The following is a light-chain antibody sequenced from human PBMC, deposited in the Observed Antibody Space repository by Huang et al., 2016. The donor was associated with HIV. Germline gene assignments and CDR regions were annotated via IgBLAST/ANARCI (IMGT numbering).Light chain of an antibody. J-gene: IGKJ5*01. CDR3: QQANSFPRSIT. Sequence: DIQMTQSPSSVSASVGDRVTITCRASQGISSWLAWYQQNPGKGPNLLIYAASTLQMGVPSMFSGSGSGTDFTLTISSLQPEDFATYYCQQANSFPRSITFGQGTRLEIK. V-gene: IGKV1-12*01. CDR1: QGISSW. CDR2: AAS.